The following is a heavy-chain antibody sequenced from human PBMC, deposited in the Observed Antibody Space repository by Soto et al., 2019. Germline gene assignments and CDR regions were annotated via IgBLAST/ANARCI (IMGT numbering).Heavy chain of an antibody. Sequence: SETLSLTCTVSGGSISSYYWSWIRQPPGKGLEWIGYIYYSGSTNYNPSLKSRVTRSVDTSKNQFSLKLSSVTAADKAVYYRARDSESYSFDYWGQGTLVTVSS. J-gene: IGHJ4*02. D-gene: IGHD1-26*01. CDR2: IYYSGST. CDR1: GGSISSYY. V-gene: IGHV4-59*01. CDR3: ARDSESYSFDY.